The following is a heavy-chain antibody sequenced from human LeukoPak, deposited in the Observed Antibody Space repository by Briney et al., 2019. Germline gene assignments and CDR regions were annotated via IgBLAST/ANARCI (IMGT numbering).Heavy chain of an antibody. Sequence: SETLSLTCTVSGGSISYYYWRWIRQPPGKGVEWIGYIYYSGSTNYNPSLKSRVTISVDTSKNHFSLNLSSVTTADTAVYYCARVSCSSTSCPRRDALDVWGQGTMVTVSS. CDR3: ARVSCSSTSCPRRDALDV. V-gene: IGHV4-59*01. D-gene: IGHD2-2*01. CDR2: IYYSGST. CDR1: GGSISYYY. J-gene: IGHJ3*01.